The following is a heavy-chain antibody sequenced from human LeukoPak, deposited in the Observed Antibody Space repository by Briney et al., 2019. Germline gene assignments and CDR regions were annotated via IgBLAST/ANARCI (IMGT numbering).Heavy chain of an antibody. CDR3: ARDKDSSSWSDAFDI. CDR2: ISAYNGNT. CDR1: GCTFTSYG. J-gene: IGHJ3*02. V-gene: IGHV1-18*04. Sequence: ASVKVSCKASGCTFTSYGISWVRQAPGQGLEWMGWISAYNGNTNYAQKLQGRVTMTTDTSTSTAYMELRSLRSDDTAVYYCARDKDSSSWSDAFDIWGQGTMVTVSS. D-gene: IGHD6-13*01.